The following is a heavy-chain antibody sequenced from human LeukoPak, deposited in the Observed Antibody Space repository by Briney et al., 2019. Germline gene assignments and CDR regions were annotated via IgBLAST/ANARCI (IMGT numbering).Heavy chain of an antibody. CDR3: ANTINWGNNWFDP. V-gene: IGHV3-23*01. D-gene: IGHD3-16*01. J-gene: IGHJ5*02. Sequence: GGSLTLSCAASGFTFKNYVMNWVRQASGKGLGWVSAISSNGDSTYYADSVKGRFTISRDNSKDTVYLQMISLRVEDTAVYYCANTINWGNNWFDPWGQGTLVTVSS. CDR1: GFTFKNYV. CDR2: ISSNGDST.